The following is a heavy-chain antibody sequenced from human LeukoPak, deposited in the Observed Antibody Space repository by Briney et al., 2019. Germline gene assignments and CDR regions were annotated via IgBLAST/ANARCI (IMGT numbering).Heavy chain of an antibody. CDR3: ARDLSIYGGYANWFDP. CDR2: INPNSGGT. Sequence: ASVKDSCKASGYTFTDYYMHWVREAPGQGLEWMGWINPNSGGTNYAQKFQGRVTMTRDTSISTAYMELSRLRSDDTAVYYCARDLSIYGGYANWFDPWGQGTLVTVSS. CDR1: GYTFTDYY. D-gene: IGHD5-12*01. V-gene: IGHV1-2*02. J-gene: IGHJ5*02.